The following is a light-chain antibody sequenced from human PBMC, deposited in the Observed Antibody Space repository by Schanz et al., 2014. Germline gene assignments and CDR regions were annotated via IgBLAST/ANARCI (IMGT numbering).Light chain of an antibody. CDR2: GAS. Sequence: EVVMTQSPDTLSVSPGERATLSCRASQTISNNLAWYQQKPGQAPRLLIFGASTRATGIPARFSGSGSGTEFTLTIGSLQSEDFATYFCQQYSTFPHTFGGGTKVEIK. V-gene: IGKV3D-15*01. CDR1: QTISNN. CDR3: QQYSTFPHT. J-gene: IGKJ4*01.